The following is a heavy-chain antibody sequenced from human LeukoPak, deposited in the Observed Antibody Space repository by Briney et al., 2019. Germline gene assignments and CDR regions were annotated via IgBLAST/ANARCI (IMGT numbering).Heavy chain of an antibody. J-gene: IGHJ4*02. D-gene: IGHD6-6*01. CDR3: ASVEYSSSPLARRDEKPDY. Sequence: GGSLRLSCAASGFTFSSYSMNWVRQAPGKGLEWASSISSSSSYIYYADSVKGRSTISRDNAKNSLYLQMNSLRAEDTAVYYCASVEYSSSPLARRDEKPDYWGQGTLVTVSS. V-gene: IGHV3-21*01. CDR1: GFTFSSYS. CDR2: ISSSSSYI.